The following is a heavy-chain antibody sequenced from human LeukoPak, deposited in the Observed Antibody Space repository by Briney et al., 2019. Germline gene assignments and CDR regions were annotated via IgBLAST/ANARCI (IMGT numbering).Heavy chain of an antibody. CDR1: RFSFSSFW. CDR3: ARDGSSGWYRGWFDP. D-gene: IGHD6-19*01. CDR2: ISSSGSTI. Sequence: GGSLRLSCAASRFSFSSFWMSWVRQAPGKGLEWVSYISSSGSTIYYADSVKGRFTNSRDNAKNSLYLQMNSLRPEDTAIYYCARDGSSGWYRGWFDPWGQGTLVTVSS. V-gene: IGHV3-48*04. J-gene: IGHJ5*02.